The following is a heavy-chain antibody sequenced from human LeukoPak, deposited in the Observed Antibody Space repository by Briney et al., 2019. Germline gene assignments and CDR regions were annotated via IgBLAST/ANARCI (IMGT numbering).Heavy chain of an antibody. Sequence: VVSLRLSCAASGFIFSHYGMHWVRQAPGKGLEWVAVIWSDGSNRFYAGSVKGRFTISRDNSQNIVFLQMNSLRVEDTAMYYCARDAQRGFDYSNSLEYWGHGTLVTVSS. CDR1: GFIFSHYG. CDR3: ARDAQRGFDYSNSLEY. J-gene: IGHJ4*01. D-gene: IGHD4-11*01. CDR2: IWSDGSNR. V-gene: IGHV3-33*01.